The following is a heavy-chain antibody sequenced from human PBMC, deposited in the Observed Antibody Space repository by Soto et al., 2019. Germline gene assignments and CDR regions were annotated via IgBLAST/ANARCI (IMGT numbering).Heavy chain of an antibody. V-gene: IGHV5-10-1*01. CDR1: GYSFTIYW. CDR3: ARRRLGYCSSTSCYLDYYYYGMDV. D-gene: IGHD2-2*01. J-gene: IGHJ6*02. Sequence: PGESLKISCNGSGYSFTIYWISWVRQMPGKGLEWMGRIDPSDSYTNYGPSFQGHVTISADKSISTAYLQWSSLKASDTAMYYCARRRLGYCSSTSCYLDYYYYGMDVWGQGTTVTVSS. CDR2: IDPSDSYT.